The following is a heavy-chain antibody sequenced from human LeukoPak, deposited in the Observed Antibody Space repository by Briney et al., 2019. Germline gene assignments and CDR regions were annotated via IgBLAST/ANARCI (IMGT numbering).Heavy chain of an antibody. CDR3: AKGSSGWSIES. CDR1: GFTFRSSG. J-gene: IGHJ4*02. V-gene: IGHV3-30*02. D-gene: IGHD6-19*01. CDR2: IVHNGIDK. Sequence: PGGSLRLSCAASGFTFRSSGMHWVRQAPGKGPEWVAFIVHNGIDKYYEDSVKGRFTISRDNSKSTLYLQMNSLRGKDTAIYYYAKGSSGWSIESWGQGTLVTVSS.